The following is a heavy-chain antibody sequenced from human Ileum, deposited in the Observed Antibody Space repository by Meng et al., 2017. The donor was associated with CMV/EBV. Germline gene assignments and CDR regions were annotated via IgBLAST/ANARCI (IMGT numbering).Heavy chain of an antibody. CDR3: ARVGGYFRAGGY. Sequence: ASVKVSCKASGYTFTSYDINWVQQATGQGLEWMGWMNPNSGNTGYAQKFQGRVTMTRNTSISTAYMELSSLRSEDTAVYYCARVGGYFRAGGYWGQGTLVTVSS. CDR1: GYTFTSYD. CDR2: MNPNSGNT. J-gene: IGHJ4*02. D-gene: IGHD3/OR15-3a*01. V-gene: IGHV1-8*01.